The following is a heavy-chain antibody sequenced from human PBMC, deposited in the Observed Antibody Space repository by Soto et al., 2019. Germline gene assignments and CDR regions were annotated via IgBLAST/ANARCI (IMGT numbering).Heavy chain of an antibody. D-gene: IGHD1-26*01. Sequence: EVQLLESGGGLVQPGGSLRLSCAASGFTFSSYAMNWVRQAPGKGLEWVSTISGSGVSTYYADSVKGRFTISRDNSKNTLYLQMNSLRAEDTAVYYCAKDRQGSYFDHWGQGTLVTVSS. V-gene: IGHV3-23*01. J-gene: IGHJ4*02. CDR3: AKDRQGSYFDH. CDR2: ISGSGVST. CDR1: GFTFSSYA.